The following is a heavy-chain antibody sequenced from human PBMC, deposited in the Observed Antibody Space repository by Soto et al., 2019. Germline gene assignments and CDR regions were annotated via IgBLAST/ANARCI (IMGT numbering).Heavy chain of an antibody. V-gene: IGHV3-13*05. Sequence: EVQLVESGGGLVQHGGSLRLYCEASGFTFRNYDMHWVRQGTGKGMAWVSGISAAGDPDYADSVEGRFTISRENAQNSFFLQMNSLRVGDTAVYYCARTDRDFYGLDVWGQGTTVIGSS. CDR3: ARTDRDFYGLDV. CDR1: GFTFRNYD. CDR2: ISAAGDP. J-gene: IGHJ6*02.